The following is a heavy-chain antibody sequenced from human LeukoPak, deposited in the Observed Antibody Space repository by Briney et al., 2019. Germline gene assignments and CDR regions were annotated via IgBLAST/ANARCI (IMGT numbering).Heavy chain of an antibody. CDR3: ARVPAAAGRAPSYFDY. V-gene: IGHV3-30-3*01. Sequence: SGGSLRLSCAASGFTFSSYAMHWVRQAPGKGLEWVAVISYDGGNKYYADSVKGRFTISRDNSKNTLYLQMNSLRAEDTAVYYCARVPAAAGRAPSYFDYWGQGTLVTVSS. D-gene: IGHD6-13*01. J-gene: IGHJ4*02. CDR1: GFTFSSYA. CDR2: ISYDGGNK.